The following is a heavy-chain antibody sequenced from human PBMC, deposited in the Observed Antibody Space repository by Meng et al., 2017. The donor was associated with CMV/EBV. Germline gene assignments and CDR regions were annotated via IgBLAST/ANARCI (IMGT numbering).Heavy chain of an antibody. CDR3: ARGIAAAGTWGWFDP. CDR2: INPNSGGT. V-gene: IGHV1-2*02. Sequence: QVHLVQSGAEVKKPGASVKVSCKASGYTFTGCYMHWVRQAPGQGLEWMGWINPNSGGTHFVQKFQGRVTMTRDTSISTTYMELSGLRSDDTAVYYCARGIAAAGTWGWFDPWGQGTLVTV. J-gene: IGHJ5*02. CDR1: GYTFTGCY. D-gene: IGHD6-13*01.